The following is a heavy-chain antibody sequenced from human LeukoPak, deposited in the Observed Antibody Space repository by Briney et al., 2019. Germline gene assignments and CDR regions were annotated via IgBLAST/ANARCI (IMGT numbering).Heavy chain of an antibody. Sequence: SETLSLTCAVSGGSISSGGYSWSWIRQPPGKGLEWIGYIYHSGSTYYNPSLKSRVTTSVDRSKNQFSLKLSSVTAADTAVYYCARVKGDYDFWSGYPNWFDPWGQGTLVTVSS. CDR3: ARVKGDYDFWSGYPNWFDP. D-gene: IGHD3-3*01. J-gene: IGHJ5*02. V-gene: IGHV4-30-2*01. CDR1: GGSISSGGYS. CDR2: IYHSGST.